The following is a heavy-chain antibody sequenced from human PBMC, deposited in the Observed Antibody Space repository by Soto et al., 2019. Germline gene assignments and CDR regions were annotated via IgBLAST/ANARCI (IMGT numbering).Heavy chain of an antibody. CDR3: ARGGSGYGWFTEF. CDR1: GGIFSSYA. J-gene: IGHJ4*02. Sequence: QEQLVQSGAEVKKPGSSVKVSCKASGGIFSSYAISWVRQAPGQGLEWMGGIIPIFGTANYAQKFQGRVTITADESTNTAYMDLSSLKSEDTAIYYCARGGSGYGWFTEFWGQGTLVTVSS. CDR2: IIPIFGTA. V-gene: IGHV1-69*01. D-gene: IGHD3-22*01.